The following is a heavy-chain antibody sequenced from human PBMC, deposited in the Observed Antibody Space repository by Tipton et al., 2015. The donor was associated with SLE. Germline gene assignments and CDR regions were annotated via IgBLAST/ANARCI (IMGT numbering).Heavy chain of an antibody. J-gene: IGHJ2*01. CDR3: ARAVTTGLYWYFDL. D-gene: IGHD4-17*01. CDR2: ISTYNGNT. CDR1: AYTFTTYS. Sequence: QLVQSGAEVKNPGASVKVPCKASAYTFTTYSISWVRRAPGQGLEWMGWISTYNGNTNYAQKLQGRVTMTTDTSTSTAYMELRSVRSDDTDVYYCARAVTTGLYWYFDLWGRGTLVTVSS. V-gene: IGHV1-18*01.